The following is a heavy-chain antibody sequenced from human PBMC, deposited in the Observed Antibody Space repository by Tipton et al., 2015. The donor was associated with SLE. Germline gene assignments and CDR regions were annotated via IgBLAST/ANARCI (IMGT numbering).Heavy chain of an antibody. CDR1: GGSISSYY. CDR2: INHSGST. V-gene: IGHV4-34*01. D-gene: IGHD1-26*01. Sequence: TLSLTCTVSGGSISSYYWSWIRQPPGKGLEWIGEINHSGSTNYNPSLKSRVTISVDTSKNQFSLKLSSVTAADTAVYCCASNTRGAFDIWGQGTMVTVSS. J-gene: IGHJ3*02. CDR3: ASNTRGAFDI.